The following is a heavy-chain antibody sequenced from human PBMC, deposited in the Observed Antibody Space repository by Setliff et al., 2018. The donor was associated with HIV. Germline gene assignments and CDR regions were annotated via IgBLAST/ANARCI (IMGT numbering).Heavy chain of an antibody. V-gene: IGHV4-38-2*01. CDR1: GYSISSGYY. Sequence: SETLSLTCAVSGYSISSGYYWGWIRQPPGKGLEWVGSIYHSGSTYYNPSLNSRVTISVDASKNQFSLKLSSVTAADTAVYYCARGRDGYNPYYFDYWGQGTLVTVSS. CDR3: ARGRDGYNPYYFDY. J-gene: IGHJ4*02. D-gene: IGHD5-12*01. CDR2: IYHSGST.